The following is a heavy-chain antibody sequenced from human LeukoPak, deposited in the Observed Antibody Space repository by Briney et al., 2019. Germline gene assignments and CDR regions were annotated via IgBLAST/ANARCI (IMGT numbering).Heavy chain of an antibody. Sequence: GASVKVSCRASGYTFTGYYMHWVRQAPGQGLEWMGWINPNSGGTNYAQKFQGRVTMTRDTSISTAYMELSRLRSDDTAVYYCARWATYGSGDAFDIWGQGTMVTVSS. CDR1: GYTFTGYY. V-gene: IGHV1-2*02. D-gene: IGHD3-10*01. J-gene: IGHJ3*02. CDR3: ARWATYGSGDAFDI. CDR2: INPNSGGT.